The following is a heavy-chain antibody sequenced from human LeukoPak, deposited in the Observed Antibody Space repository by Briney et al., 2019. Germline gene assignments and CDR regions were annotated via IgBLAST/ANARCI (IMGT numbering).Heavy chain of an antibody. V-gene: IGHV3-30*04. J-gene: IGHJ4*02. CDR1: GFTFSSNA. Sequence: PGGSLRLSCEASGFTFSSNALHWVRQPPGKGLEWLAVISYDGNNKNFADSVKGRFTVSRDNSKHTLYVHKNSLRSDDSAMYYCATGGKFDFWSGYHIDNWGQGTLVTVSS. D-gene: IGHD3-3*01. CDR3: ATGGKFDFWSGYHIDN. CDR2: ISYDGNNK.